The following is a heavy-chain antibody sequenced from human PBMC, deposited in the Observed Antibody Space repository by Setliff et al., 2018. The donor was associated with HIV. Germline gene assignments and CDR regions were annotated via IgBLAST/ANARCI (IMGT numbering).Heavy chain of an antibody. CDR2: INHSGST. CDR1: GFAFSGHQ. J-gene: IGHJ4*02. Sequence: PGGSLRLSCAASGFAFSGHQMSWVRQAPGKGLEWIGEINHSGSTNYNPSLKSRVTISVDTSMDQFSLKLNSVTAADTAVYYCAAASSWDPLLDYWGQGTLVTVSS. CDR3: AAASSWDPLLDY. D-gene: IGHD6-13*01. V-gene: IGHV4-34*01.